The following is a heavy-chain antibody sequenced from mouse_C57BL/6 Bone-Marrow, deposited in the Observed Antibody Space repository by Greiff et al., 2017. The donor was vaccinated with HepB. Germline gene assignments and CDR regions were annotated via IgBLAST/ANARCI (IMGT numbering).Heavy chain of an antibody. CDR3: ARGRDGSSLFPY. V-gene: IGHV1-82*01. Sequence: VQLQQSGPELVKPGASVKISCKASGYAFSSSWMNWVKQRPGKGVEWIGRMYPGDGDTNYNGKIKGKATLTADTSCSKAYLQLSSLTSADAAVYFCARGRDGSSLFPYWGQGTLVTVSA. CDR1: GYAFSSSW. J-gene: IGHJ3*01. D-gene: IGHD1-1*01. CDR2: MYPGDGDT.